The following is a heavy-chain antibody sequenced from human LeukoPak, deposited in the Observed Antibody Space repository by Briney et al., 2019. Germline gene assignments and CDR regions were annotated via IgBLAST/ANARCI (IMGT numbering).Heavy chain of an antibody. Sequence: GGSLRLSCAASGFTFSNYWMTWVRQAPGKGLEWVANINQDGSVKYYVDSVKGRFTISRDNAKNSLYLQMNSLRAEDTAVYFCARDTGYFTFDNWGQGTLVTVSS. CDR3: ARDTGYFTFDN. D-gene: IGHD3/OR15-3a*01. CDR1: GFTFSNYW. J-gene: IGHJ4*02. CDR2: INQDGSVK. V-gene: IGHV3-7*01.